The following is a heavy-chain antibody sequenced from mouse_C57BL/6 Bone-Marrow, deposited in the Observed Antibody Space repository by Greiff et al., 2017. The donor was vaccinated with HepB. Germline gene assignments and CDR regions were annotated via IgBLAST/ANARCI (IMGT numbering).Heavy chain of an antibody. CDR3: ARTLYGNPSWFAY. CDR2: INPNYGTT. D-gene: IGHD2-1*01. CDR1: GYSFTDYN. V-gene: IGHV1-39*01. J-gene: IGHJ3*01. Sequence: VQLQQPGAELVKPGASVKISCKASGYSFTDYNMNWVKQSNGKSLEWIGVINPNYGTTSYNQKFKGKATLTVDQSSSTAYMQLNSLTSEDSAVYYCARTLYGNPSWFAYWGQGTLVTVSA.